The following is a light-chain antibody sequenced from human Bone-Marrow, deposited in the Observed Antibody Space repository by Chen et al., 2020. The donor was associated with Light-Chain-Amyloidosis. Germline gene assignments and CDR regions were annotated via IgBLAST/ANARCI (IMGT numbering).Light chain of an antibody. Sequence: HSALTHPPPVSWSPGQPLTIPCTGTSGDMDDFSCVSWYQHHPGKAPKVIIFDVSNRPSGVSSRFSGSKSGNTASLTISGLQAEDEADYYCSSYTTNRGLFGTGTKVTVL. CDR3: SSYTTNRGL. J-gene: IGLJ1*01. CDR2: DVS. V-gene: IGLV2-14*03. CDR1: SGDMDDFSC.